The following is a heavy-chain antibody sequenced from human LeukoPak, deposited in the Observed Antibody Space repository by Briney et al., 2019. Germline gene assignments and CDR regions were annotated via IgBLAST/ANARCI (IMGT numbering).Heavy chain of an antibody. CDR1: GFTFSSYG. V-gene: IGHV3-23*01. D-gene: IGHD3-22*01. Sequence: GGTLRLSCAASGFTFSSYGMSWVRQAPGKGLEWVSAISGSGGSTYYADSVKGRFTISRDNSKNTLYLQMNSLRAEDTAVYYCAKAPYYHYDSSGYYGPIDYWGQGTLVTVSS. J-gene: IGHJ4*02. CDR2: ISGSGGST. CDR3: AKAPYYHYDSSGYYGPIDY.